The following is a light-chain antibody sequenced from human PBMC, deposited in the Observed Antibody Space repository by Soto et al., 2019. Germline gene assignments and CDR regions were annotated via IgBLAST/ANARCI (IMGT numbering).Light chain of an antibody. CDR3: CLFTNNRIWV. CDR1: SSDFGDDKY. CDR2: EVN. V-gene: IGLV2-14*01. Sequence: QSALTHPASVSGSPVQSSTMSCTGSSSDFGDDKYVSWYQQQPGKGPTLLIYEVNKRPAGVSNRFSGSKSDNTASLTISWLRGEDKSAYLYCLFTNNRIWVFGGGTHVTVL. J-gene: IGLJ3*02.